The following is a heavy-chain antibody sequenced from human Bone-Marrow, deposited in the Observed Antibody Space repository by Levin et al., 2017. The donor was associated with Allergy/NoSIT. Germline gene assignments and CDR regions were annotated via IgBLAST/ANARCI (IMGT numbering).Heavy chain of an antibody. CDR1: GFTFSSYG. Sequence: TGGSLRLSCAASGFTFSSYGMHWVRQAPGKGLEWVAVIWYDGSNKYYADSVKGRFTISRDNSKNTLYLQMNSLRAEDTAVYYCARDGSESLTVTTPGAFDIWGQGTMVTVSS. CDR3: ARDGSESLTVTTPGAFDI. V-gene: IGHV3-33*01. CDR2: IWYDGSNK. D-gene: IGHD4-17*01. J-gene: IGHJ3*02.